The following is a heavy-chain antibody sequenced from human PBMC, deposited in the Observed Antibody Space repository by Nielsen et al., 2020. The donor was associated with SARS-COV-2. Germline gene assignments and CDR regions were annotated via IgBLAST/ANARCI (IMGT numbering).Heavy chain of an antibody. CDR2: INPYSGGT. CDR3: ARARATIFGLVMSYGMDV. J-gene: IGHJ6*02. CDR1: GYTFTDYY. D-gene: IGHD3/OR15-3a*01. V-gene: IGHV1-2*06. Sequence: ASVKVSCKASGYTFTDYYIHWVRQAPGQGLEWMGRINPYSGGTNYAQKFQGTVTMTRDASISTVYMELTSDDTAVYYCARARATIFGLVMSYGMDVWGQGTTAAVSS.